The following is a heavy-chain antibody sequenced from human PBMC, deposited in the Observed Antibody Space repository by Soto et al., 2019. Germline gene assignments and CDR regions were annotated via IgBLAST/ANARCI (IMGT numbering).Heavy chain of an antibody. CDR2: ISSSSSYT. J-gene: IGHJ5*02. D-gene: IGHD6-6*01. Sequence: GGSLRLSCAASGFTFSDYYMSWIRQAPGKGLEWVSYISSSSSYTNYADSVKGRFTISRDNAKNSLYLQMNSLRAEDTAVYYCARDRLFYSSSRKNPNWFDPWGQGTLVTVSS. CDR3: ARDRLFYSSSRKNPNWFDP. CDR1: GFTFSDYY. V-gene: IGHV3-11*06.